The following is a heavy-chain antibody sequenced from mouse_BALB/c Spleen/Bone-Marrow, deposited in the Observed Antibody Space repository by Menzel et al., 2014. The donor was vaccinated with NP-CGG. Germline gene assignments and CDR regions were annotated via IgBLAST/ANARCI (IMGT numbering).Heavy chain of an antibody. CDR1: GYTFSSYW. Sequence: QVQLKQSGAELMKPGASVKISCKATGYTFSSYWIEWVKQRPGHGLEWIGEILPGSGSTNYNEKFKGKATFTADTSSNTAYMQLSSLTSEYSAVYYCARLDGYFDYWGQGTTLTVSS. CDR2: ILPGSGST. D-gene: IGHD2-3*01. V-gene: IGHV1-9*01. J-gene: IGHJ2*01. CDR3: ARLDGYFDY.